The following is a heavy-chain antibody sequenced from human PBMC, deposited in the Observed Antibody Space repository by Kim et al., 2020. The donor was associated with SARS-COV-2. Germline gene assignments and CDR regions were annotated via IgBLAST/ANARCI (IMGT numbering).Heavy chain of an antibody. J-gene: IGHJ3*02. CDR3: AREREYYYDNSDPARAFDI. V-gene: IGHV3-74*01. D-gene: IGHD3-22*01. Sequence: KGRFTISRDNAKNTVDLQMNSLRADDTAIYYCAREREYYYDNSDPARAFDIWGQGTMVTVSS.